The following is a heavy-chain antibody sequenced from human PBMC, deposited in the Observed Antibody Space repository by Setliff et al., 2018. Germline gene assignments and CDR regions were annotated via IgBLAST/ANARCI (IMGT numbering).Heavy chain of an antibody. V-gene: IGHV3-7*03. Sequence: PGESLTISCAASGFMFRGYLMAWVRQAPGKGLEWVASIRQGGFEKHYVDSVEGRFTISRDNGEDSMYLQMSSLRAEDTAVYYCTTVAIQIWSASGAFDIWGRGVLVTVSS. D-gene: IGHD5-18*01. CDR2: IRQGGFEK. CDR3: TTVAIQIWSASGAFDI. J-gene: IGHJ3*02. CDR1: GFMFRGYL.